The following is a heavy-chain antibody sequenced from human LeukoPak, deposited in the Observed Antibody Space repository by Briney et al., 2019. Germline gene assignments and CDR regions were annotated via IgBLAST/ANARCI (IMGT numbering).Heavy chain of an antibody. CDR3: AKDNYDILTAYYGGGDYYYYMDV. Sequence: GGSLRLSCAASGFTFRNYAIYWVRQAPGKGLEWVSGISGSGGDTYFADSVKGRFTISRDHSKNTVFLQMNSLRAEDTAVYYCAKDNYDILTAYYGGGDYYYYMDVWGKGTTVTVSS. J-gene: IGHJ6*03. CDR2: ISGSGGDT. D-gene: IGHD3-9*01. CDR1: GFTFRNYA. V-gene: IGHV3-23*01.